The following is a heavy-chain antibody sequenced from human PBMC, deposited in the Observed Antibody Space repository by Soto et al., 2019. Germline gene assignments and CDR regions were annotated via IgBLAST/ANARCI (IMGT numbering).Heavy chain of an antibody. V-gene: IGHV3-23*01. CDR3: AKDYISGYYYYYMDV. D-gene: IGHD1-26*01. Sequence: HPGGSLRLSCAASGFTFSSYAMSWVRQAPGKGLEWVSAISGSGGSTYYADSVKGRFTISRDNSKNTLYLQMNSLRAEDTAVYYCAKDYISGYYYYYMDVWGKGTTVTVSS. CDR2: ISGSGGST. CDR1: GFTFSSYA. J-gene: IGHJ6*03.